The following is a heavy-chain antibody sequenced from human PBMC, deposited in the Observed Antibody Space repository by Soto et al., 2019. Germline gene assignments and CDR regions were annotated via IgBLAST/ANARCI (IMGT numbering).Heavy chain of an antibody. CDR2: ISGSGGRS. CDR1: GFTFSNYA. J-gene: IGHJ4*02. D-gene: IGHD3-16*01. CDR3: ATAYFVWSSQQPYYFDY. Sequence: EVQLLDSGGGLVQPGGSLRLSCAASGFTFSNYAMTWVRQGPGKGLEWVSGISGSGGRSYDADSVKGRFTISRDNTKSTLYLKMNSLRGEATAVYYCATAYFVWSSQQPYYFDYWGQGTLVTVSS. V-gene: IGHV3-23*01.